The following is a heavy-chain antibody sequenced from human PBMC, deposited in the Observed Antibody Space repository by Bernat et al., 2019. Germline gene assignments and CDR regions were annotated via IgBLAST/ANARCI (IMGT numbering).Heavy chain of an antibody. Sequence: QVQLQQWGAGLLKPSETLSLTCAVYGGSFSGYYWSWIRQPPGKGLEWIGEINHSGSTNSNPSLKSRVTISVDTSKNQFSLKLSSVTAADSAVYYCAGGDHGTITGTSGFDPWGQGTLVTVSS. CDR3: AGGDHGTITGTSGFDP. V-gene: IGHV4-34*01. CDR2: INHSGST. CDR1: GGSFSGYY. D-gene: IGHD1-20*01. J-gene: IGHJ5*02.